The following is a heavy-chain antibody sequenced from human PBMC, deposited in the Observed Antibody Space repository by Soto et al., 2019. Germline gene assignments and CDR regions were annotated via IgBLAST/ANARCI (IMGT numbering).Heavy chain of an antibody. CDR2: INHGGST. J-gene: IGHJ6*02. CDR1: GGSGGSFSGYY. Sequence: SETLSLTCAVYGGSGGSFSGYYWSWIRQPPGKGLEWSGEINHGGSTNYNPSLKSRVTISVDTSNNEFSLKLRSVPAAATPLYHCERLKYDSSGYYHYYYGMDVWGQSTTAT. D-gene: IGHD3-22*01. V-gene: IGHV4-34*01. CDR3: ERLKYDSSGYYHYYYGMDV.